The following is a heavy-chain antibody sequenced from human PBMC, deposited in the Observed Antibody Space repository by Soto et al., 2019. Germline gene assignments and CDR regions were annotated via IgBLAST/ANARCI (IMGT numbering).Heavy chain of an antibody. Sequence: PGESLKISCKGSGFSFTSYWIGWVRQMPGKGLEWMGIIYPGDSDTRYSPSFQGQVTISADKSISTAYLQWSSLKASDTAMYYCARAYCSSTSCYSGDAFDIWGQGTMVTVS. V-gene: IGHV5-51*01. J-gene: IGHJ3*02. CDR1: GFSFTSYW. CDR3: ARAYCSSTSCYSGDAFDI. CDR2: IYPGDSDT. D-gene: IGHD2-2*01.